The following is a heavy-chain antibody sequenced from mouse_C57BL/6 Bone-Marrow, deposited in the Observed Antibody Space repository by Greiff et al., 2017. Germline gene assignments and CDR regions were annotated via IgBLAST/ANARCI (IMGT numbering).Heavy chain of an antibody. CDR2: ISSGSSTI. Sequence: EVHLVESGGGLVKPGGSLKLSCAASGFTFSDYGMHWVRQAPEKGLEWVAYISSGSSTIYDADTVKGRFTIPRDNAKNTLFLQMTSLRSEDTAMYYCARLFAYWGQGTLVTVSA. CDR1: GFTFSDYG. V-gene: IGHV5-17*01. CDR3: ARLFAY. J-gene: IGHJ3*01.